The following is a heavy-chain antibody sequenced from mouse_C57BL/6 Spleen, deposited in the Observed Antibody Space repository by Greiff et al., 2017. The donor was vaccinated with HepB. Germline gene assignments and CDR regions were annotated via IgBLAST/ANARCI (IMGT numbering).Heavy chain of an antibody. CDR3: ARNDDGYYFDY. V-gene: IGHV5-16*01. CDR2: INYDGSST. J-gene: IGHJ2*01. Sequence: EVKLVESEGGLVQPGSSMKLSCTASGFTFSDYYMAWVRQVPEKGLEWVANINYDGSSTYYLDSLKSRFIIPRDNAKNILYLQMSSLKSEDTATYYCARNDDGYYFDYWGQGTTLTVSS. CDR1: GFTFSDYY. D-gene: IGHD2-12*01.